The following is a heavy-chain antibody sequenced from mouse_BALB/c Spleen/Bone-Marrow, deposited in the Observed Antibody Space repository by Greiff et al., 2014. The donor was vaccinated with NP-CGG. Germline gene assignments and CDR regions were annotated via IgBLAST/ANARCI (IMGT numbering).Heavy chain of an antibody. D-gene: IGHD1-1*01. CDR3: ARGDYGSNYDDY. CDR1: GYSITRGYY. J-gene: IGHJ2*01. Sequence: VQLKESGPGLVKPSQSLSLTCSVTGYSITRGYYWNWIRQFPGNKLEWMGYISYDGTNDYNPSLKNRISITRDTSKNQFFLKLNSVTTEDTATYYCARGDYGSNYDDYWGQGTTLTVSS. V-gene: IGHV3-6*02. CDR2: ISYDGTN.